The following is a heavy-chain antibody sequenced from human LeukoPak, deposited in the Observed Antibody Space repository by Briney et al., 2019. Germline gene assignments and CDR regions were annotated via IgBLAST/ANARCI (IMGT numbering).Heavy chain of an antibody. J-gene: IGHJ3*02. Sequence: GGSLRLSCAASGFTFSSYWMSWVRQAPGKGLEWVAHIKQDGSEKYYVDSVKGRFTISRDNAKNSLYLQMNSLRDKDTAVYYCASLAYCGGCWDSVRDAFDICGQGTMVTVSS. CDR2: IKQDGSEK. D-gene: IGHD2-21*01. CDR1: GFTFSSYW. V-gene: IGHV3-7*01. CDR3: ASLAYCGGCWDSVRDAFDI.